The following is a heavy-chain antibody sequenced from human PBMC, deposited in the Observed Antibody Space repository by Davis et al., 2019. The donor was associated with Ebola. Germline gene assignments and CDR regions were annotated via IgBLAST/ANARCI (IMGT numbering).Heavy chain of an antibody. CDR3: ARDTYDILTGYRYYFDY. CDR1: GFTFSSYA. J-gene: IGHJ4*02. CDR2: IKQDGSEK. Sequence: GGSLRLSCAASGFTFSSYAMSWVRQAPGKGLEWVANIKQDGSEKYYVDSVKGRFTISRDNAKNSLYLQMNSLRAEDTAVYYCARDTYDILTGYRYYFDYWGQGTLVTVSS. D-gene: IGHD3-9*01. V-gene: IGHV3-7*01.